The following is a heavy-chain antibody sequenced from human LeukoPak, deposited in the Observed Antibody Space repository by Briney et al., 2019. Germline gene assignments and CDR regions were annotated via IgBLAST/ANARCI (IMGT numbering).Heavy chain of an antibody. Sequence: GGSLRLSCAASGFTFSSYAMSWVHQAPGKGLEWFSAISGADDGYYADSVKGRFTISRDNSKNTLYLRMNSLRAEDTAVYYCAKARTPVTSYFDKWGQGTLVTVSS. J-gene: IGHJ4*02. D-gene: IGHD4-23*01. V-gene: IGHV3-23*01. CDR3: AKARTPVTSYFDK. CDR2: ISGADDG. CDR1: GFTFSSYA.